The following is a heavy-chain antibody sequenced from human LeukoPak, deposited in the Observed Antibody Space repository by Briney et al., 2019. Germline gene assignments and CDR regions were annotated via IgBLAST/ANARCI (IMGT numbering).Heavy chain of an antibody. V-gene: IGHV3-48*02. J-gene: IGHJ5*02. D-gene: IGHD1-26*01. CDR3: AGTYSGSYYWWFDP. CDR1: GFTFSSYS. Sequence: GGSLRPSCAASGFTFSSYSMNWVRQAPGKGLEWVSYISSSSSTIYYADSVKGRFTISRDNAKNSLYLQMNSLRDEDTAVYYCAGTYSGSYYWWFDPWGQGTLVTVSS. CDR2: ISSSSSTI.